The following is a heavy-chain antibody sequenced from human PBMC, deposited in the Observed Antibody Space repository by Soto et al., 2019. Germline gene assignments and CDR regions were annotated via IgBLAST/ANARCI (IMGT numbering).Heavy chain of an antibody. J-gene: IGHJ6*02. Sequence: SVKVSCKASGGTFSSYAISWVRQAPGQGLEWMGGIIPIFGTANYAQKFQGRVTITADESTSTAYMELSSLRSEDTAVYYCARFGDTAMVSPKFNTYYYYGMDVRGQGTTVTVSS. D-gene: IGHD5-18*01. CDR3: ARFGDTAMVSPKFNTYYYYGMDV. V-gene: IGHV1-69*13. CDR1: GGTFSSYA. CDR2: IIPIFGTA.